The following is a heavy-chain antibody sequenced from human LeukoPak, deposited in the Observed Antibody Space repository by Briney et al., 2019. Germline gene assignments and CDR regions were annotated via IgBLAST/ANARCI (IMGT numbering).Heavy chain of an antibody. D-gene: IGHD2-21*02. V-gene: IGHV5-51*01. CDR1: GYSFTSYW. J-gene: IGHJ4*02. CDR2: IYPGDSNT. Sequence: GESLKISCKGSGYSFTSYWIGWVRQMPGKGLEWMGIIYPGDSNTRYSPSFQGQVTISADKSISTAYLQWSSLKASDTAMYYCARATYCGGDCYFFPAVPFDYWGQGTLVTVSS. CDR3: ARATYCGGDCYFFPAVPFDY.